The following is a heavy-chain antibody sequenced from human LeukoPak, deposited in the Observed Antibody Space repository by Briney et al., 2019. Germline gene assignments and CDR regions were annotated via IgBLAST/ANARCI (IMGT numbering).Heavy chain of an antibody. CDR3: ARDQIAVAGTGSYYYYGMDV. CDR1: GFTFSSYG. V-gene: IGHV3-33*01. CDR2: IWYDGSYK. J-gene: IGHJ6*02. Sequence: GGSLRLSCAASGFTFSSYGMHWVRQAPGKGLEWGAVIWYDGSYKYYADSVKGRFTISRDNSKNTLYLQMNSLRAEDTAVYYSARDQIAVAGTGSYYYYGMDVWGQGTTVTVPS. D-gene: IGHD6-19*01.